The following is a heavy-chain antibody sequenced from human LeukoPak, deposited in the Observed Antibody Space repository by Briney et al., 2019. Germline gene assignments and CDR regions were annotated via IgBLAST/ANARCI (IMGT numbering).Heavy chain of an antibody. CDR3: ARDLVTAILDY. V-gene: IGHV3-30*04. Sequence: GGSLRLSCAASGFTFSSYAMHWVREAPGKGVEWVAVISYDGSNKYYADSVKGRFTISRDNSKNTLYLQMNSLRAEDTAVYYCARDLVTAILDYWGQGTLVTVSS. CDR2: ISYDGSNK. J-gene: IGHJ4*02. CDR1: GFTFSSYA. D-gene: IGHD2-21*02.